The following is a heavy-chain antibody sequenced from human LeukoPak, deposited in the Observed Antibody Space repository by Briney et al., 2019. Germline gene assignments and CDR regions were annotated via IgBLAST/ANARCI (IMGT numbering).Heavy chain of an antibody. CDR1: GFTFSSYS. CDR2: ISSSSIYI. D-gene: IGHD5-18*01. J-gene: IGHJ4*02. V-gene: IGHV3-21*01. Sequence: GGSLRLSCAASGFTFSSYSMNWVRQAPGKGLEWVSSISSSSIYIYYADSVKGRFTISRDNAKNSLYLQMNGLRAEDTAVYYCARGADNYGYIFDYWGQGTLVTVSS. CDR3: ARGADNYGYIFDY.